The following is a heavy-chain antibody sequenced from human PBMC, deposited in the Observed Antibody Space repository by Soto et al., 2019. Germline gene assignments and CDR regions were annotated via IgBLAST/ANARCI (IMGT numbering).Heavy chain of an antibody. CDR3: ATAFGCRSTSCTLDY. CDR2: IIPVSGAA. D-gene: IGHD2-2*01. CDR1: GGTFGSYA. V-gene: IGHV1-69*01. Sequence: QVQLVQSGAEVKKPGSSVKVSCKASGGTFGSYAFSWVRQAPGQGLEWMGGIIPVSGAAHYAQKFQGRVTITADESTSTAYMERSSLSSQDTAVYYCATAFGCRSTSCTLDYWGQGTRVIVSS. J-gene: IGHJ4*02.